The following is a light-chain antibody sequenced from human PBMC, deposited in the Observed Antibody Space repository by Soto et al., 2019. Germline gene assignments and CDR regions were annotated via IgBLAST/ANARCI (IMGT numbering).Light chain of an antibody. J-gene: IGKJ5*01. Sequence: DVVMTQSPLSLPVTLGQPASISCRSSQSLVNSDGDTYLNWFQQRPGQSPRRLSYKISNRDSGVPDRFRGSGSGTDVTLTISRVEAEDVAVYYCMQGTHWPITFGQGTRLEIK. CDR3: MQGTHWPIT. V-gene: IGKV2-30*01. CDR2: KIS. CDR1: QSLVNSDGDTY.